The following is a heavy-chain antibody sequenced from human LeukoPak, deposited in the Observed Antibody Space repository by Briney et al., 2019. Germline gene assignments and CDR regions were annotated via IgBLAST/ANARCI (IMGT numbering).Heavy chain of an antibody. CDR1: GGTFSSYA. Sequence: GASVKVSCKASGGTFSSYAISWVRQAPGQGLEWMGRIIPIFGIANYAQKFQGRVTITADKSTSTAYMELSSLRSEDTAVYYCARGSPRSYMDYYYYGMDVWGQGTTVTVSS. CDR2: IIPIFGIA. CDR3: ARGSPRSYMDYYYYGMDV. J-gene: IGHJ6*02. D-gene: IGHD3-10*01. V-gene: IGHV1-69*04.